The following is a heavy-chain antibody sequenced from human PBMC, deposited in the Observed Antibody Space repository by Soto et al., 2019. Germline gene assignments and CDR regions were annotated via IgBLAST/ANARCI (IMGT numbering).Heavy chain of an antibody. CDR2: ISWNSGSI. CDR3: AKDGGGIAALRVDYYYYMDV. CDR1: GFTFDDYA. J-gene: IGHJ6*03. V-gene: IGHV3-9*01. Sequence: GGSLRLSCAASGFTFDDYAMHWVRQAPGKGLEWVSGISWNSGSIGYADSVKGRFTISRDNAKNSLYLQMNSLRAEDTALYYCAKDGGGIAALRVDYYYYMDVWGKGTTVTVSS. D-gene: IGHD6-6*01.